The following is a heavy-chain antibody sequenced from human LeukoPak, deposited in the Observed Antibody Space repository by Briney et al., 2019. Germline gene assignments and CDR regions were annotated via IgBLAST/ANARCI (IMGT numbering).Heavy chain of an antibody. CDR1: GFTVSSNY. J-gene: IGHJ5*02. D-gene: IGHD3-9*01. V-gene: IGHV3-53*01. CDR2: IYSGGST. CDR3: ARRNRDHYDILTGYYITQGWWFDP. Sequence: PGGSLRLSCAASGFTVSSNYMSWVRQAPGKGLGWVSVIYSGGSTYYADSVKGRFTISRDNSKNTLYLQMNSLRAEDTAVYYCARRNRDHYDILTGYYITQGWWFDPWGQGTLVTVSS.